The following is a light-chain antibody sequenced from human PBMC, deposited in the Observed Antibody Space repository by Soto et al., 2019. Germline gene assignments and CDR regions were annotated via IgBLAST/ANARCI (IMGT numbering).Light chain of an antibody. CDR1: QSVSSSH. J-gene: IGKJ2*01. V-gene: IGKV3-20*01. CDR2: GAS. CDR3: QHYGSSLYT. Sequence: EFVLTQSPGTLSLSPGERATLSCRASQSVSSSHLAWYQQKPGQAPRLLIYGASRRATGIPDRFSGSGSGTDFTLTISRLEPEDFAVYYCQHYGSSLYTFGQGTKLEIK.